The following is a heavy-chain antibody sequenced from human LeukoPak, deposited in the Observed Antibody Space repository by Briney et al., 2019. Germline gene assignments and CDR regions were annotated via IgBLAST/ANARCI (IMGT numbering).Heavy chain of an antibody. Sequence: GGSLRLSCAASGFTFSSYAMGWVRQAPGKGLEWVSAISGSGGSTYYADSVKGRFTISRDNSKNTLYLQMNSLRAEDTAVYYCAKRDLGDYYYYMDVWGKGTTVTVSS. CDR1: GFTFSSYA. D-gene: IGHD3/OR15-3a*01. J-gene: IGHJ6*03. CDR2: ISGSGGST. V-gene: IGHV3-23*01. CDR3: AKRDLGDYYYYMDV.